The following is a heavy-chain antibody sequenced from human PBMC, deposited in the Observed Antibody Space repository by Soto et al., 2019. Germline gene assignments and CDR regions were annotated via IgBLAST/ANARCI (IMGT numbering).Heavy chain of an antibody. CDR3: ARGVEYCSGTSCYIYY. V-gene: IGHV3-30*03. D-gene: IGHD2-2*02. J-gene: IGHJ4*02. Sequence: GGSLRLSCAASGFTFSSYGMHWVRQAPGKGLEWVAIISYDGSKKYYADSVKGRFTISRDNSKNTLYLQMNSLRAEDTAVYYCARGVEYCSGTSCYIYYWGQGTLVIVSS. CDR1: GFTFSSYG. CDR2: ISYDGSKK.